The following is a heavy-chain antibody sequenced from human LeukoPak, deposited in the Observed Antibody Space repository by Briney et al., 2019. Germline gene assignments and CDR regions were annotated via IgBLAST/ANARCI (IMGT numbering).Heavy chain of an antibody. V-gene: IGHV4-34*01. CDR2: ISHSGTT. D-gene: IGHD3-3*01. CDR1: GGSFRGYY. CDR3: ARNYDL. Sequence: PSETLFLTCAVYGGSFRGYYWSWIRQPPGKALEWIGDISHSGTTNYNPSLKSRVTISVDKSMNQFSLKLTSVTAADTAVYYCARNYDLWGQGTLVTVSS. J-gene: IGHJ4*02.